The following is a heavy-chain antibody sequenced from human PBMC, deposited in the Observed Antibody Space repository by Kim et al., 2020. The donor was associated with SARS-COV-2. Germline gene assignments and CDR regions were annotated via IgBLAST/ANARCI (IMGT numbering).Heavy chain of an antibody. CDR3: AKGLGLRGVIAFDS. D-gene: IGHD3-10*01. V-gene: IGHV3-23*01. Sequence: ADSVKSRFTISRDNAKNTLDLQMNSLRADDTAVYYCAKGLGLRGVIAFDSWGQGTLVTVSS. J-gene: IGHJ4*02.